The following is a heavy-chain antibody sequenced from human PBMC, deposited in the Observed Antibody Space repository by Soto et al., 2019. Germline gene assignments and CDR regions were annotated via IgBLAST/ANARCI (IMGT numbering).Heavy chain of an antibody. CDR1: GYPVTAYY. CDR2: INPATGAA. J-gene: IGHJ3*02. D-gene: IGHD3-3*01. V-gene: IGHV1-2*02. Sequence: QLHLVQSGAVVKKPGASVTVSCSASGYPVTAYYMHWVRQAPGRGLEWMGGINPATGAAKYTQTFQGRVTRPMDTSTSTVVMELSGLTSGEAAVFYCARGGGVGVAGSAAFDMWGQGTLVTVSS. CDR3: ARGGGVGVAGSAAFDM.